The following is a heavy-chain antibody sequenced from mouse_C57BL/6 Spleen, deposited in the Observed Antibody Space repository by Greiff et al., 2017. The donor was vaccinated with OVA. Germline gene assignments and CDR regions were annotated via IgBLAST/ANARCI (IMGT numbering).Heavy chain of an antibody. CDR2: INPNNGGT. CDR3: ALYDYDFFFAY. J-gene: IGHJ3*01. V-gene: IGHV1-18*01. D-gene: IGHD2-4*01. CDR1: GYTFTDYN. Sequence: VQLQQSGPELVKPGASVKIPCKASGYTFTDYNMDWVKQSHGKSLEWIGDINPNNGGTIYNQKFKGKATLTVDKSSSTAYMELRSLTSEDTAVYYCALYDYDFFFAYWGQGTLVTVSA.